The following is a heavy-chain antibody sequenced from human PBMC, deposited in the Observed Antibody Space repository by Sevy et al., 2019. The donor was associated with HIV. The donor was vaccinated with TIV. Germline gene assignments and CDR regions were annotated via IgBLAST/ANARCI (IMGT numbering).Heavy chain of an antibody. CDR1: GFDIRSNY. J-gene: IGHJ4*02. Sequence: GGCLRLSCVVSGFDIRSNYMSWVRQAPGKGLEWVSHIYAGGTAYYADSVKGRCTFSRDDSKNTVSLQMRSLRVEDSAVYYCASEYCSRGSCFFDYWGQGIQVTVSS. V-gene: IGHV3-53*01. CDR2: IYAGGTA. D-gene: IGHD2-15*01. CDR3: ASEYCSRGSCFFDY.